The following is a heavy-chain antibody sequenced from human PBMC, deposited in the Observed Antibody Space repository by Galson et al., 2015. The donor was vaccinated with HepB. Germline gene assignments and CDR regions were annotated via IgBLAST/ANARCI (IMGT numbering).Heavy chain of an antibody. V-gene: IGHV3-23*01. CDR3: AKDVLMGRGDY. J-gene: IGHJ4*02. CDR2: LSTTGGLT. Sequence: SLRLSCAVSGFTFNNYAMGWVRQAPGKGLEWVSSLSTTGGLTYYADSVKGRFTISRDNSKNTLYLQMNSLRGEDSAVYYCAKDVLMGRGDYWGQGTLVTVSS. CDR1: GFTFNNYA. D-gene: IGHD2-8*01.